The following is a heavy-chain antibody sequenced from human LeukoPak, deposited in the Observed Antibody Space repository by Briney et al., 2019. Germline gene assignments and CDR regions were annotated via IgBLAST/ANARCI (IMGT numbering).Heavy chain of an antibody. V-gene: IGHV3-21*01. CDR3: ARDPYSGNYGNYYYYYMDV. CDR1: GFTVSSNY. Sequence: GGSLRLSCAASGFTVSSNYMSWVRQAPGRALEWVSSITSSGTYIFYADSVKGRFTISRDNAKNSLYLQMNSLGPEDTAVYYCARDPYSGNYGNYYYYYMDVWGKGTTVTISS. J-gene: IGHJ6*03. CDR2: ITSSGTYI. D-gene: IGHD1-26*01.